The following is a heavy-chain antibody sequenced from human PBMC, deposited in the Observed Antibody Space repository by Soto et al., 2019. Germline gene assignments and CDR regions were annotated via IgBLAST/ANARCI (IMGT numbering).Heavy chain of an antibody. D-gene: IGHD3-22*01. J-gene: IGHJ5*02. Sequence: SETLSLTCAVSCGSISTTHWWTWVRQPPGKGLEWIGEIYHSGSTNYNPSLKSRVTISVDNSKNQFSLKLSSVTAADTAVYYCARKSYYDPYHFYPWGQGTLVTVSS. CDR1: CGSISTTHW. CDR2: IYHSGST. V-gene: IGHV4-4*02. CDR3: ARKSYYDPYHFYP.